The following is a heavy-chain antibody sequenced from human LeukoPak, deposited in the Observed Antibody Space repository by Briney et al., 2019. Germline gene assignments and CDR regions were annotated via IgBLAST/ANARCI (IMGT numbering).Heavy chain of an antibody. V-gene: IGHV3-48*03. CDR3: AGEGVVLTGYCFFDY. CDR1: GFTFSSYE. J-gene: IGHJ4*02. D-gene: IGHD3-9*01. CDR2: ISSSGSTI. Sequence: GGSLRLSCAASGFTFSSYEMNWVRQAPGKGLEWVSYISSSGSTIYYADSVKGRFTISRDNAKNSLYLQMNSLRAEDTAVYYCAGEGVVLTGYCFFDYWDQGTLVTVSS.